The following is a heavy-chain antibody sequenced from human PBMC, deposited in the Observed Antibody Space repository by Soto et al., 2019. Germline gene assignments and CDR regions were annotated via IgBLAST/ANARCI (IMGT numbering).Heavy chain of an antibody. V-gene: IGHV3-23*01. CDR2: TSGGGDYT. Sequence: GGSLRLSCAASGFTFSTYVVSWVRQAPGKGLEWVTATSGGGDYTYYADSVKGRFTVSRDNSRNTLSLQMNSLTVEDTAVYYCAKGSGGARPYYFDYWGQGTPVTVSS. D-gene: IGHD2-21*01. CDR3: AKGSGGARPYYFDY. J-gene: IGHJ4*02. CDR1: GFTFSTYV.